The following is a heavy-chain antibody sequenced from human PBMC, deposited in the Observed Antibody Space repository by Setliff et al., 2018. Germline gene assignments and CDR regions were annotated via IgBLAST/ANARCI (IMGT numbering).Heavy chain of an antibody. Sequence: SETLSLTCTVSDDSFTSSRYYWGWIRQAPGSRLEWIGSISYSGTPYYNASVESRVTISIDTSRNQFSLELRSVTVADTATYYCVRPGGTTVVARHFDYWGSGILVTVSS. CDR3: VRPGGTTVVARHFDY. J-gene: IGHJ4*01. CDR2: ISYSGTP. V-gene: IGHV4-39*01. CDR1: DDSFTSSRYY. D-gene: IGHD2-15*01.